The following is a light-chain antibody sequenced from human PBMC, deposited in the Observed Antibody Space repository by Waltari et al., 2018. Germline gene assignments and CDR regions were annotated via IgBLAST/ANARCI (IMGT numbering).Light chain of an antibody. Sequence: SYEVTQPPSVSVSPGQTARITCSGDELPTQFAYWYQQKPGQAPLLVIYKDTERPSGIPERFSGSSSGTTVTLTISGVQAEDEADYYCQSADSSGTYWVFGGGTKLTVL. V-gene: IGLV3-25*03. CDR3: QSADSSGTYWV. J-gene: IGLJ3*02. CDR1: ELPTQF. CDR2: KDT.